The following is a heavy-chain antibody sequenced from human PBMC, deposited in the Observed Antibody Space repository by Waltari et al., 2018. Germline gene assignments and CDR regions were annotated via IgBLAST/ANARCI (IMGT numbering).Heavy chain of an antibody. D-gene: IGHD6-19*01. V-gene: IGHV3-30*01. J-gene: IGHJ4*02. CDR1: GFTFSSYA. Sequence: QVQLVESGGGVVQPGRSLRLSCAASGFTFSSYAMHWVRQAPGKGLEWVAFISYDGSNKNYADSVKGRFTISRDNSKNTLYLQMYSLRAEDTAVYYCARDKGDSSGWYPGYWGQGTLVTVSS. CDR3: ARDKGDSSGWYPGY. CDR2: ISYDGSNK.